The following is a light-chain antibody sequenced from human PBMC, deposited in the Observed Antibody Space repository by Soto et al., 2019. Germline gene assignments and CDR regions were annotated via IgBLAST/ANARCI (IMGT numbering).Light chain of an antibody. CDR3: QQYNGYSPWT. J-gene: IGKJ1*01. CDR1: QSILSW. Sequence: DIQMTQSPSTLSASVGDRVTITCRASQSILSWLAWYQHKPGKAPKLLIYDASSLESGVPSRFSGSGSGTEFTLTISSLQPDDFATYYCQQYNGYSPWTFGQGTKVDI. V-gene: IGKV1-5*01. CDR2: DAS.